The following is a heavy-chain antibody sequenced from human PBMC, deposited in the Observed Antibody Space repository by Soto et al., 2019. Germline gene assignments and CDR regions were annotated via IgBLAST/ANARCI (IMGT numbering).Heavy chain of an antibody. J-gene: IGHJ6*02. CDR2: ISSSSSYT. Sequence: QVQLVESGGGLVKPGGSLRLSCAASGFTFSDYYMSWIRQAPGKGLEWVSYISSSSSYTNYADSVKGRFTISRDNAKNSLYLQMNRLRAEDTAVYYCARVNPASYYYYGMDVWGQGTTVTVSS. V-gene: IGHV3-11*06. CDR3: ARVNPASYYYYGMDV. CDR1: GFTFSDYY.